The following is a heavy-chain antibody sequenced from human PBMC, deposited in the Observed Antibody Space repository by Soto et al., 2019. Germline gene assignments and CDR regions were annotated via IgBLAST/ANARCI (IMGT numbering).Heavy chain of an antibody. CDR1: GFTFSSYW. V-gene: IGHV3-74*01. Sequence: GGSLRLSCAASGFTFSSYWMHWVRQAPGKGLVWVSRINSDGSSTSYADSVKGRFTISRDNAKNTLYLQMNSLRAEDTAVYYCARGDCSSTSCASFHYYYYMDVWGKGTMVTVSS. D-gene: IGHD2-2*01. CDR2: INSDGSST. CDR3: ARGDCSSTSCASFHYYYYMDV. J-gene: IGHJ6*03.